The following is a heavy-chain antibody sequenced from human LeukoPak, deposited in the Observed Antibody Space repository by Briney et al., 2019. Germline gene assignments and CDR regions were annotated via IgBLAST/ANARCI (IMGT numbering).Heavy chain of an antibody. CDR1: GYSFTSYW. V-gene: IGHV5-51*01. D-gene: IGHD3-22*01. Sequence: GESLKISCKGSGYSFTSYWIGWVRQMPGKGLEWMGIIYPGDFDTRYSPSFQGQVTISADKSISTAYLQWSSLKASDTAMYYCARRPPQYYYDSSGYCFDYWGQGTPVTVSS. CDR2: IYPGDFDT. CDR3: ARRPPQYYYDSSGYCFDY. J-gene: IGHJ4*02.